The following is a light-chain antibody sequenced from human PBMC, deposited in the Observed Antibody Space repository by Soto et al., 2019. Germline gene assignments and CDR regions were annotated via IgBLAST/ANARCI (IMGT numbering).Light chain of an antibody. V-gene: IGKV1-6*01. J-gene: IGKJ2*01. CDR2: GAS. CDR1: QGIRSD. CDR3: LQDYNYPYT. Sequence: AIQMTQSPSSLSASVGDRVTITCRASQGIRSDLGWYQQKPGKAPKFLIYGASSLQSSVPSRFSGRGSGTDFTLTISSLQPEDFATYYCLQDYNYPYTFGQGTKLEVK.